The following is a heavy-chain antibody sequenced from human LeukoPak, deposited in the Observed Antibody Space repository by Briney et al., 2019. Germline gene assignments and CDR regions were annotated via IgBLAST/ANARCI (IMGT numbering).Heavy chain of an antibody. J-gene: IGHJ4*02. V-gene: IGHV1-69*04. CDR3: ARDPLYSSSWYYNRLFDY. CDR2: IIPILGIA. D-gene: IGHD6-13*01. Sequence: GASVKVSCKASGGTFSSYAISWVRQAPGQGLEWMGRIIPILGIANYAQKFQGRVTITADKSTSTAYMELSSLRSEDTAVYYCARDPLYSSSWYYNRLFDYWGQGTLVTVSS. CDR1: GGTFSSYA.